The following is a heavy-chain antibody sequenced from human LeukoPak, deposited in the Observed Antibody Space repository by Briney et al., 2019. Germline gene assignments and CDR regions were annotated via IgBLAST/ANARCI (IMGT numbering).Heavy chain of an antibody. Sequence: PSQTLSLTCTVSGGSISSGSYYWSWIRQPAGKGLEWIGRIYTSGSTNYNPSLKSRVTISVDTSKNQFSLKLSSVTAADTAVYYCARTYGSGLHSDYWGQGTLVTVSS. J-gene: IGHJ4*02. CDR2: IYTSGST. CDR3: ARTYGSGLHSDY. CDR1: GGSISSGSYY. D-gene: IGHD3-10*01. V-gene: IGHV4-61*02.